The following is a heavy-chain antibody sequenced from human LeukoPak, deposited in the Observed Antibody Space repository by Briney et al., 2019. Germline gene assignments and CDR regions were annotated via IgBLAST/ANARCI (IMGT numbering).Heavy chain of an antibody. CDR2: MNPNSGNT. V-gene: IGHV1-8*01. CDR3: ARGVGFYGSGSYYHPHDY. J-gene: IGHJ4*02. D-gene: IGHD3-10*01. Sequence: ASVKVSCKASGYTFTSYDINWVRQATGQGLEWMGWMNPNSGNTGYAQKFQGRVTMTRSTSISTAYMELSSLRSEDTAVYYCARGVGFYGSGSYYHPHDYWGQGTLVTVSS. CDR1: GYTFTSYD.